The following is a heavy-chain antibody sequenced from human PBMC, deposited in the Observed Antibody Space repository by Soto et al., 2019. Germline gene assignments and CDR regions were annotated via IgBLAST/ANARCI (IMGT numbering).Heavy chain of an antibody. CDR3: AADRKAGSYYSADY. V-gene: IGHV1-69*13. CDR1: GGTFNSYT. J-gene: IGHJ4*02. D-gene: IGHD1-26*01. CDR2: ILPSYGTA. Sequence: GASVKVSCKTSGGTFNSYTFSWVRQAPGQGLEWVGGILPSYGTANYAQKFQGRVTIAADESASTVYMEVNSLRSDDTAVYYCAADRKAGSYYSADYWGQGTLVTFSS.